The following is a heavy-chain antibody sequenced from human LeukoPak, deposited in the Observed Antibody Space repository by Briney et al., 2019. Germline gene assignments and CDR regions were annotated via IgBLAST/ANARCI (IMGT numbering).Heavy chain of an antibody. CDR2: INPNSGGT. CDR3: ARDGPRGLGLNWFDP. CDR1: GYTFTDYY. D-gene: IGHD3-10*01. V-gene: IGHV1-2*02. Sequence: ASVKVSCKASGYTFTDYYVHWVRQAPGQGLEWMGWINPNSGGTNYAQKFQGRVTMTRDTSISTAYMELSRLRSDDTAVYYCARDGPRGLGLNWFDPWGQGTLVTVSS. J-gene: IGHJ5*02.